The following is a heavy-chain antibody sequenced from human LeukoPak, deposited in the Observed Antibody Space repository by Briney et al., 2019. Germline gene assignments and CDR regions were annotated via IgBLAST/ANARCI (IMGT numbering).Heavy chain of an antibody. CDR2: IYYSGST. V-gene: IGHV4-59*01. Sequence: PSETLSLTCSVSTGSISGFYWSWIRQPPGKGLEWIGYIYYSGSTNSNPSLKSRVTISVDTSKNQFSLKLSSVTAADTAVYYCARGSSYYYYYMDVWGKGTTVTVSS. J-gene: IGHJ6*03. CDR1: TGSISGFY. D-gene: IGHD1-26*01. CDR3: ARGSSYYYYYMDV.